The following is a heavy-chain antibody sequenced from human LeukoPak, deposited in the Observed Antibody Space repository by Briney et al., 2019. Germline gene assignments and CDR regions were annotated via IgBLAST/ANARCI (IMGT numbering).Heavy chain of an antibody. J-gene: IGHJ4*02. V-gene: IGHV4-39*01. CDR1: GGSISSSSYN. CDR3: ATLYGGQRADGY. D-gene: IGHD2-15*01. CDR2: MYYSGTT. Sequence: SETLSLTCTVSGGSISSSSYNWGWIRQPPGKGLEWIGSMYYSGTTYYNPSLKSRVTISVDTSKNQFSLKLSSVTAADTAVYYCATLYGGQRADGYWGQGTLVTVSS.